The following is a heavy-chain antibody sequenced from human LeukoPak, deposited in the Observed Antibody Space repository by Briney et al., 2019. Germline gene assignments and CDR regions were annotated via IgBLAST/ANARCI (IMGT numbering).Heavy chain of an antibody. Sequence: PSETLSLTCTVSGGTISSGGYYWSWIRQPPGKGLEWIGYIYHSGSTYYNPSLKSRVTISVDRSKNQFSLKLSSVTAADTAVYYCARASSSSDLSAGNWFDPWGQGTLVTVSS. CDR2: IYHSGST. V-gene: IGHV4-30-2*01. J-gene: IGHJ5*02. CDR3: ARASSSSDLSAGNWFDP. D-gene: IGHD6-6*01. CDR1: GGTISSGGYY.